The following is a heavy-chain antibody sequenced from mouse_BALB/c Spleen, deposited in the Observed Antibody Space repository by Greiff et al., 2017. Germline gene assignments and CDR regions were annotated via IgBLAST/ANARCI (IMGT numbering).Heavy chain of an antibody. J-gene: IGHJ2*01. Sequence: QVQLQQSGAELVRPWTSVSMSCKAAGFTFTNYWIGWVKQSPGHGLEWIGDIYPGGGYTNYNEKFKGKATLTADTSSRTAYMQLSSLTSEDSAIYYCARNDGYDYWGQGTTLTVSS. CDR3: ARNDGYDY. V-gene: IGHV1-63*02. CDR1: GFTFTNYW. CDR2: IYPGGGYT. D-gene: IGHD2-3*01.